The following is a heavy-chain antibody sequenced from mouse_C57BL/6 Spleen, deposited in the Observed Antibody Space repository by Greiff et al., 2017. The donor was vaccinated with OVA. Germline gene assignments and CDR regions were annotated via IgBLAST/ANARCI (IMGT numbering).Heavy chain of an antibody. D-gene: IGHD2-3*01. J-gene: IGHJ4*01. CDR3: TKEGFYDGERYAMDY. V-gene: IGHV1-15*01. CDR1: GYTFTDYE. CDR2: IDPETGGT. Sequence: QVQLQQSGAELVRPGASVTLSCKASGYTFTDYEMHWVKQTPVPGLEWIGAIDPETGGTAYNQKFKGKAILTADKSSSTAYMELRSLTSEDSAVYYCTKEGFYDGERYAMDYWGQGTSVTVSS.